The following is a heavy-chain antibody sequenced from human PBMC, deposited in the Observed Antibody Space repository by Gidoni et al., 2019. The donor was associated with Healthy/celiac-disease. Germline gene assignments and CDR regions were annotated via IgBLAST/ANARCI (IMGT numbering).Heavy chain of an antibody. CDR3: ATQRAVTTSRPVLDY. Sequence: QVQLAQSVAAVKKPGSSVNVSCQASVGPFSSYAISWVRQAPGQGLEWMGGIIPIFGTANYEKKVQGRVTITADESTSTAYMELSSLRAEDTAVYYGATQRAVTTSRPVLDYWGQGTLVTVSS. J-gene: IGHJ4*02. D-gene: IGHD4-17*01. CDR2: IIPIFGTA. CDR1: VGPFSSYA. V-gene: IGHV1-69*12.